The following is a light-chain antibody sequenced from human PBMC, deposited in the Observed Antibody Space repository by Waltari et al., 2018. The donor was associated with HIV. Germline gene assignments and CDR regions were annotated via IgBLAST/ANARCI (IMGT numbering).Light chain of an antibody. V-gene: IGLV3-21*04. Sequence: LTQPPSVSVAPGKTARITCGGNNIGSKSVHWYQQKPGQAPVLVIYYDSDRPSGIPERFSGSNSGNTATLTISRVEAGDEADYYCQVWDSSSDHVVFGGGTKLTVL. CDR3: QVWDSSSDHVV. CDR2: YDS. CDR1: NIGSKS. J-gene: IGLJ2*01.